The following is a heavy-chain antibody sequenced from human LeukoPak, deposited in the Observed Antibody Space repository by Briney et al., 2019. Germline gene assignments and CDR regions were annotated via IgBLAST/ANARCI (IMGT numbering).Heavy chain of an antibody. J-gene: IGHJ5*02. CDR3: ARAEDQGRYFDWLPGFSP. CDR2: VLPIVGTA. CDR1: GGTVSSYV. D-gene: IGHD3-9*01. Sequence: ASVKVSCKASGGTVSSYVISWVRQAPGQELEWMGGVLPIVGTAIYAQKWQGRVTITADESTSTAYMELRSLRSEDTAIYYCARAEDQGRYFDWLPGFSPWGQGTQVIVSS. V-gene: IGHV1-69*13.